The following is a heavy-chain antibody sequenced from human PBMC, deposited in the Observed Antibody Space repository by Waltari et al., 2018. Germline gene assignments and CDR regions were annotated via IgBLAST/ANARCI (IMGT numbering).Heavy chain of an antibody. CDR3: ARQTWIQLWLYAFDI. D-gene: IGHD5-18*01. V-gene: IGHV4-39*01. CDR1: GGSISSSSYY. CDR2: IYYSGST. J-gene: IGHJ3*02. Sequence: QLQLQESGPGLVKPSETLSLTCTVSGGSISSSSYYWGWIRQPPGKGLEWIGSIYYSGSTYYNPSLMSRVTISVDTSKNQFSLKLSSVTAADTAVYYCARQTWIQLWLYAFDIWGQGTMVTVSS.